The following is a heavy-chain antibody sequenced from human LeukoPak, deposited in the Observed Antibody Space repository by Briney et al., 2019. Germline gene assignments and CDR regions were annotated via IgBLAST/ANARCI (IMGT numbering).Heavy chain of an antibody. Sequence: ASVKVSCKASGYTFTSYGISWVRQAPGQGLEWMGWISAYNGNTNYAQKLQGRVTMTTDTSTSTAYMELSSLRSEDTAVYYCARGHYYDSSGTTDYWGQGTLVTVSS. CDR2: ISAYNGNT. D-gene: IGHD3-22*01. CDR3: ARGHYYDSSGTTDY. CDR1: GYTFTSYG. J-gene: IGHJ4*02. V-gene: IGHV1-18*01.